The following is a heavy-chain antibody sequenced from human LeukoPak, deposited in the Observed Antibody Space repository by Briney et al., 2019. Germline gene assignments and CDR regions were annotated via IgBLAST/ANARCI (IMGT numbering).Heavy chain of an antibody. J-gene: IGHJ1*01. CDR3: AREADYYDSSGYYGAEYFQH. CDR1: GFTFSSYA. V-gene: IGHV3-64*01. CDR2: ISSNGGST. D-gene: IGHD3-22*01. Sequence: PGVSLRLSCAASGFTFSSYAMHWVRQAPGKGLEYFLAISSNGGSTYYANSVKGRFTISRDNSKNTLYLQMDSLRAEDMAVYYCAREADYYDSSGYYGAEYFQHWGQGTLVTVSS.